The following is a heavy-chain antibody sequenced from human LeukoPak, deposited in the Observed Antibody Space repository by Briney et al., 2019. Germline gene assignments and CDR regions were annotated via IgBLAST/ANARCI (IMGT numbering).Heavy chain of an antibody. CDR1: GVSISSSYSY. CDR3: AKSNGCGLIDI. D-gene: IGHD2-21*01. J-gene: IGHJ3*02. V-gene: IGHV4-39*01. Sequence: SETLSLTCTVSGVSISSSYSYWGWIRQPPGMGLEWIGSIYYTGNTYYNASLKSQVSISIDTSKNQFSLKLTSVTAADTAVYYCAKSNGCGLIDIWGQGTMVTVSS. CDR2: IYYTGNT.